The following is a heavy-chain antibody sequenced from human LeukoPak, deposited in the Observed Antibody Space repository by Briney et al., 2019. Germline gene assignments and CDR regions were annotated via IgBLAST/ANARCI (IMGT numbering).Heavy chain of an antibody. D-gene: IGHD5-18*01. J-gene: IGHJ3*02. V-gene: IGHV3-7*01. CDR1: GLTFSSYW. CDR3: VRRGWTRYGLSACDI. Sequence: GGSLRLSCAASGLTFSSYWMSWVRQAPGKGLEWVANIKQDGSEKYYVDSVKGRFTISRDNAKNSLYLQMNSLRAEDTAVYYCVRRGWTRYGLSACDIWGQVTMVAVYS. CDR2: IKQDGSEK.